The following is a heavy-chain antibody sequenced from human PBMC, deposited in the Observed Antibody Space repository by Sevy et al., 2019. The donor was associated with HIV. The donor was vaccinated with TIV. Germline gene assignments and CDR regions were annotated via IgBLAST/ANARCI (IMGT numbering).Heavy chain of an antibody. J-gene: IGHJ4*02. CDR2: IIPILGTT. D-gene: IGHD6-19*01. CDR3: ARGGGNGWYYFDY. CDR1: GGTFTTSG. V-gene: IGHV1-69*13. Sequence: ALVKVSCKASGGTFTTSGISWVRQVPGQGLEWMGGIIPILGTTNYAQRFQYTVTITADESTKTAYMELSSLRSEDTAVYYCARGGGNGWYYFDYWGQATSVTVSS.